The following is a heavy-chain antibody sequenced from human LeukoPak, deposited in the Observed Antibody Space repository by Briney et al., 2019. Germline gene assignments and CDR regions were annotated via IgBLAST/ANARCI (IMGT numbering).Heavy chain of an antibody. CDR2: ISYDGSNK. CDR3: ARVLRFLEWLPADY. J-gene: IGHJ4*02. D-gene: IGHD3-3*01. V-gene: IGHV3-30-3*01. CDR1: GFTFSSYA. Sequence: GRSLRLSCAASGFTFSSYAMHWVRQAPGKGLEWVAVISYDGSNKYYADSVKGRFTISRENSKNTLYLQMNSLRAEDTAVYYCARVLRFLEWLPADYWGQGTLVTVSS.